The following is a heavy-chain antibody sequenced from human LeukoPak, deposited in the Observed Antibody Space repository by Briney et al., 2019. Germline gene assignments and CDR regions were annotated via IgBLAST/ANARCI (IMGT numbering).Heavy chain of an antibody. CDR1: GFTFSSHG. Sequence: GGSLRLSCAASGFTFSSHGMHWVRQAPGKGLEWVALIWYDGSKKNYADSVKGRFTISRDDSKSTLYLQMNSLRAEDTAVYYCATETNGRHYDYWGQGTLLTVSS. D-gene: IGHD1-14*01. J-gene: IGHJ4*02. CDR2: IWYDGSKK. CDR3: ATETNGRHYDY. V-gene: IGHV3-33*01.